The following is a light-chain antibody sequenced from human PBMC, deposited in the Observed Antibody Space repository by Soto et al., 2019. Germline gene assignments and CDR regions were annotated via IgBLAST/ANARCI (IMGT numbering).Light chain of an antibody. CDR1: SSDIGSYVL. CDR2: EGT. Sequence: QSVLTQPASVSGSPGQSITISCTGTSSDIGSYVLVSWYQQHPGKAPKLMIYEGTQRPSGVPDRFSGSKSGTSASLAITGLQAEDEADYYCQSYDSSLSGHWVFGGGTKLTVL. V-gene: IGLV2-14*02. CDR3: QSYDSSLSGHWV. J-gene: IGLJ3*02.